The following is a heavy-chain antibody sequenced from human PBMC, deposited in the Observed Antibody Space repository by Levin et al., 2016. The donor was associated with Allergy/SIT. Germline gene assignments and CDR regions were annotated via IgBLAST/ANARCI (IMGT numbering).Heavy chain of an antibody. CDR2: IRSKTYNYAT. CDR3: TRHPY. J-gene: IGHJ4*02. Sequence: GESLKISCAVSGFTLSDSAMHWVRQASGKGLEWVGLIRSKTYNYATVYAASVKGRFIVSRDDSKNTAYLQMNSLKTEDTAVYYCTRHPYWGQGTLVTVSS. CDR1: GFTLSDSA. V-gene: IGHV3-73*01.